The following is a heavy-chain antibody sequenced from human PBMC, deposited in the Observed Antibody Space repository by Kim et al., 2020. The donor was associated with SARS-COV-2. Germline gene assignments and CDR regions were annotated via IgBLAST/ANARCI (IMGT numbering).Heavy chain of an antibody. CDR3: ARSVFGDHY. D-gene: IGHD3-10*02. J-gene: IGHJ4*02. CDR2: INQDGSES. V-gene: IGHV3-7*01. CDR1: GFTFSHDW. Sequence: GGSLRLSCAASGFTFSHDWMTWVRQAPGKGLEWVANINQDGSESYYVDSVKGRFTISRDNAKNSLYLQMNSLRVEDTAVYYCARSVFGDHYWGRGTLVSV.